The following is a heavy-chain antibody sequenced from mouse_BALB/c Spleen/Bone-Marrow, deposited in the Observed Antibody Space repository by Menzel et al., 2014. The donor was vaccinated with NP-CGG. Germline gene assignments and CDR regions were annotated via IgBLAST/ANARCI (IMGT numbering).Heavy chain of an antibody. Sequence: EVQVVESGPELVKPGASVKMSCKASGYTFTAYVMHWVKQKPGQGLEWIGYINPYNDGTKYNEMFKGKATLTSDKSSSTAYMELSSLTSEDSAVYYCAREGGLRRRDYYAMDYWGQGTSVTVSS. J-gene: IGHJ4*01. V-gene: IGHV1-14*01. D-gene: IGHD2-4*01. CDR3: AREGGLRRRDYYAMDY. CDR2: INPYNDGT. CDR1: GYTFTAYV.